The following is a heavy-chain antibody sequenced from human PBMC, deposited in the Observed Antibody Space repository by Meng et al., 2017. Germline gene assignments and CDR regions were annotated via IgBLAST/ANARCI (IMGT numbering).Heavy chain of an antibody. CDR1: QKNFTSYA. Sequence: LQKNGANTQCSTEATQKNFTSYAMHQHRQAPGHGLDTIIRSYTNTGNPTYAQGFTGRFVFSLDTSVSTAYLQSSSLKAEDTAVYYCARGGAASSFDYWGQGTLVTVSS. CDR3: ARGGAASSFDY. D-gene: IGHD1-26*01. CDR2: SYTNTGNP. J-gene: IGHJ4*02. V-gene: IGHV7-4-1*02.